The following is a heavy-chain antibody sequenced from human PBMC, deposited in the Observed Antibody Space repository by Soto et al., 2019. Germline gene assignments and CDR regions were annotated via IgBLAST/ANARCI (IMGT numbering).Heavy chain of an antibody. CDR3: AKNGRAAAMYNWFDP. D-gene: IGHD6-13*01. J-gene: IGHJ5*02. V-gene: IGHV3-23*01. CDR2: ISGSGGTT. CDR1: GFTFSSYA. Sequence: EVQLLESGGGLVQPGGSLRLCCTGSGFTFSSYAMNWVRQAPGKGLECVSTISGSGGTTYYADSVKGRFTISRDNSKNTLYLQMSSLRAEDTAVYYCAKNGRAAAMYNWFDPWGQGTLVTVSS.